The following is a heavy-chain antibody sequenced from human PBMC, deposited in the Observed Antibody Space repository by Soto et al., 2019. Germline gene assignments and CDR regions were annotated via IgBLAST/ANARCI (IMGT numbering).Heavy chain of an antibody. Sequence: AGGSLRLSCAASGFTFRSFTMNWVRPAPGKGLEWVSTISSNSAYIYDTDALRGRLTISRDNAKNSLHLQMNSLRAEDTAVYYCTRDASRDSSARGWFDPWGPGTLVTVSS. D-gene: IGHD6-13*01. J-gene: IGHJ5*02. CDR1: GFTFRSFT. CDR3: TRDASRDSSARGWFDP. V-gene: IGHV3-21*01. CDR2: ISSNSAYI.